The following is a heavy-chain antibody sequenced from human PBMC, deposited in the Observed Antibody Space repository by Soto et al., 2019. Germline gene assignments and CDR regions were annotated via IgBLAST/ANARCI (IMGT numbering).Heavy chain of an antibody. CDR3: ARDRAFTCYDY. V-gene: IGHV3-7*05. J-gene: IGHJ4*02. CDR2: INEDGSQE. CDR1: GFTFSNYE. Sequence: GGSLRLSCAASGFTFSNYEMHWVRQAPGKGLEWVAGINEDGSQEYYVDSVKGRFIISRDNARNSLYLQMNSLRAEDTAVYYCARDRAFTCYDYWGQGTVVTVSS. D-gene: IGHD2-15*01.